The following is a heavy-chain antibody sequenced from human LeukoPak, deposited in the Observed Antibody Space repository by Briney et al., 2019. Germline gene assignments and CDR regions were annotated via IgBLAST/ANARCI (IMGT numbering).Heavy chain of an antibody. J-gene: IGHJ4*02. CDR3: ARDSLTITMVRGVIDGYFDY. D-gene: IGHD3-10*01. Sequence: GGSLRLSCAASGFTFSSSWMHWVRQAPGKGLVWVSRINSDGSTTSYADSVKGRFTISRDNSKNTLYLQMNSLRAEDTAVYYCARDSLTITMVRGVIDGYFDYWGQGTLVTVSS. CDR2: INSDGSTT. CDR1: GFTFSSSW. V-gene: IGHV3-74*01.